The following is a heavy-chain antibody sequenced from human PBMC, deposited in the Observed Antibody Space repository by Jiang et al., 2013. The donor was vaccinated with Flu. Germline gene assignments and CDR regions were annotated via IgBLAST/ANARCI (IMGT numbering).Heavy chain of an antibody. V-gene: IGHV1-18*01. J-gene: IGHJ6*02. Sequence: KASGYTFTSYGISWVRQAPGQGLEWMGWISAYNGNTNYAQKLQGRVTMTTDTSTSTAYMELRSLRSDDTAVYYCARDPWFGESSSYGMDVWGQGTTVTVSS. D-gene: IGHD3-10*01. CDR1: GYTFTSYG. CDR2: ISAYNGNT. CDR3: ARDPWFGESSSYGMDV.